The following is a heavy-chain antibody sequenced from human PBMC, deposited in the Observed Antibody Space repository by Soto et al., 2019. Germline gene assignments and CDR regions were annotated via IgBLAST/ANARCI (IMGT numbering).Heavy chain of an antibody. V-gene: IGHV4-31*03. CDR2: IYYSGST. CDR1: GGSISSGGYY. J-gene: IGHJ5*02. CDR3: ARELELRPNWFDP. D-gene: IGHD1-7*01. Sequence: SETLSLTCTVSGGSISSGGYYWSWIRQHPGKGLEWIGYIYYSGSTYYNPSLKSRVTISVDTSKNQFSLKLSSVTAADTAVYYCARELELRPNWFDPWGQGTLVTVSS.